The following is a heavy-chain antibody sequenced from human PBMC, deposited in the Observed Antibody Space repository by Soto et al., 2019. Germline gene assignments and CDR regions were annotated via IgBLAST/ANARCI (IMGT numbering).Heavy chain of an antibody. CDR1: EVSLSPTSMG. CDR3: AHLTSENRYFSAGYFDY. V-gene: IGHV2-5*02. Sequence: QITLXXSXPXLVXPTQTLTLTCAFSEVSLSPTSMGVGWIRRPPGKALEWVALIYWDDELRYSPSLKSRVSITKDTSKNQVLLTMTNMDPVDTATYYCAHLTSENRYFSAGYFDYWGQGTPVTVSS. CDR2: IYWDDEL. J-gene: IGHJ4*02. D-gene: IGHD4-17*01.